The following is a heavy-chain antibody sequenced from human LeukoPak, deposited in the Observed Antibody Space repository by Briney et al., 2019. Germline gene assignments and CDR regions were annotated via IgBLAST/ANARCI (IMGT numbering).Heavy chain of an antibody. J-gene: IGHJ6*03. CDR2: ISGSGANA. D-gene: IGHD5-18*01. CDR1: GFIFSNYA. CDR3: AKNQDSNSHIYFYYYMDV. V-gene: IGHV3-23*01. Sequence: GGSLRLSCTASGFIFSNYALNWVRQAPGKGPEWVSGISGSGANAFYADSVRGRFTISRDTAKNTLYLQMNSLRVEDTAVYYCAKNQDSNSHIYFYYYMDVWGTGTTVTVSS.